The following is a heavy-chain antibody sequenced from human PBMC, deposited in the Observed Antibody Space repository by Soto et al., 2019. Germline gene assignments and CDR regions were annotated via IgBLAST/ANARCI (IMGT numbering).Heavy chain of an antibody. Sequence: EVQLLESGGGLVQPGGSLRLSCAASGFTFSSYAMSWVRQAPGKGLEWVSAISGSGGSTYYAASVKGRFTITRDNSKNTLYLQRTSLGAEDTVAYYCAKSREVRYFYWFLWWGQGTLVIVCS. CDR2: ISGSGGST. J-gene: IGHJ4*02. V-gene: IGHV3-23*01. CDR3: AKSREVRYFYWFLW. D-gene: IGHD3-9*01. CDR1: GFTFSSYA.